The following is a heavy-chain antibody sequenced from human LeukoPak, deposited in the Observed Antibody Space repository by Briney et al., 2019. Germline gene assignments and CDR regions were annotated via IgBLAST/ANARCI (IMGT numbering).Heavy chain of an antibody. Sequence: KPSETLSFTCTVSGGSISSGSYYWSWIRQTAGKGLEWIGRIYTSGSTNYNPSLKSRVAISVDTSKNQFSLKLSSVTAADTAVYYCARGPGRRPFDIWGQGTMVTVSS. CDR1: GGSISSGSYY. D-gene: IGHD6-25*01. CDR3: ARGPGRRPFDI. V-gene: IGHV4-61*02. CDR2: IYTSGST. J-gene: IGHJ3*02.